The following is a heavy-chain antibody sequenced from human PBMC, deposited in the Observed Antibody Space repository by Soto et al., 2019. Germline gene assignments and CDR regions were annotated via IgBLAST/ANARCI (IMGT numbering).Heavy chain of an antibody. CDR2: IVVGSGNT. CDR3: AADPDYDILTGYHYYGMNV. V-gene: IGHV1-58*01. Sequence: ASVKVSCKSSGFTFTSSAVQWVRQARGQRLEWIGWIVVGSGNTNYAQKFQERVTITRDMSTSTAYMELSSLRSEDTAVYYCAADPDYDILTGYHYYGMNVWGQGTTVTVSS. D-gene: IGHD3-9*01. CDR1: GFTFTSSA. J-gene: IGHJ6*02.